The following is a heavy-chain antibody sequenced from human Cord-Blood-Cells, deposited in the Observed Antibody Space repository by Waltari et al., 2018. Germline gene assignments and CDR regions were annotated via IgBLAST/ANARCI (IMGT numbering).Heavy chain of an antibody. V-gene: IGHV1-69*18. CDR1: GGTFSSYA. D-gene: IGHD2-21*02. CDR3: ARGTGCGGDCSFAFDI. CDR2: IIPIFGTA. Sequence: QVQLVQSGAEVKKPGSSVKVSCKASGGTFSSYAISWVRQAPGQGLEWMGRIIPIFGTANYAQKFQGRVTITADESTSTAYMELSSLRSEDTAVYYCARGTGCGGDCSFAFDIWGQGTMVTVSS. J-gene: IGHJ3*02.